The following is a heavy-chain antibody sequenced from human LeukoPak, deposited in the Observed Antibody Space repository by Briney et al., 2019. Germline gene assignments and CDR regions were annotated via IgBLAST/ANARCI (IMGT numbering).Heavy chain of an antibody. CDR3: ARVGIAAAGNY. V-gene: IGHV3-48*04. J-gene: IGHJ4*02. CDR2: ITSSGNNI. Sequence: GGSLRLSCAASGFTFSSYGMHWVRQAPGKGLEWVSYITSSGNNIYYADSVKGRFTISRDNAKNSLYLQMNSLRAEDTAVYYCARVGIAAAGNYWGQGTLVTVSS. CDR1: GFTFSSYG. D-gene: IGHD6-13*01.